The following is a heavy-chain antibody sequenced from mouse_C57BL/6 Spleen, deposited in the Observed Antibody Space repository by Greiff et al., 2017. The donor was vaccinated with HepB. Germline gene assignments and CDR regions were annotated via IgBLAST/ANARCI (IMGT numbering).Heavy chain of an antibody. CDR1: GFTFSSYG. V-gene: IGHV5-6*01. CDR2: ISSGGSYT. D-gene: IGHD1-1*01. J-gene: IGHJ3*01. CDR3: ARQNFDSSPFAY. Sequence: EVKVVESGGDLVKPGGSLKLSCAASGFTFSSYGMSWVRQTPDKRLEWVATISSGGSYTYYPDSVKGRFTISRDNAKTTLYLQMSSLKSEDTAIYYCARQNFDSSPFAYWGQGTLVTVSA.